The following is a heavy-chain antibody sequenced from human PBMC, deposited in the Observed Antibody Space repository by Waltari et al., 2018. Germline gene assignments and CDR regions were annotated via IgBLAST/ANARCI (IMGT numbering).Heavy chain of an antibody. V-gene: IGHV3-7*01. CDR1: GFPLSNHW. CDR2: IKQDGSEK. Sequence: EVQLVESGGGLVQPGGSLRLSCTASGFPLSNHWMSWGRQAPGKGLEWVANIKQDGSEKKYMDSVKGRFTLSRDNAKNSLDLQMDSLRADDTAIYYCARVRSDEGSAYRSFDSWGQGTLVTVSS. CDR3: ARVRSDEGSAYRSFDS. D-gene: IGHD3-16*02. J-gene: IGHJ4*02.